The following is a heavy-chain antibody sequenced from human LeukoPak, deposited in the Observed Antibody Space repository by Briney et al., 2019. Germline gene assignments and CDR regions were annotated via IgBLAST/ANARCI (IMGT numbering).Heavy chain of an antibody. CDR1: GGSISSSNW. CDR2: IYHSGST. V-gene: IGHV4-4*02. J-gene: IGHJ4*02. CDR3: ARELGSSWDLAGDY. D-gene: IGHD6-13*01. Sequence: SGTLSLTCAVSGGSISSSNWWSWVRQPPGKGLEWIGEIYHSGSTNYNPSLKSRVTISVDKSKNQFSLKLSSVTAADTAVYYCARELGSSWDLAGDYWGQGTLVTVSS.